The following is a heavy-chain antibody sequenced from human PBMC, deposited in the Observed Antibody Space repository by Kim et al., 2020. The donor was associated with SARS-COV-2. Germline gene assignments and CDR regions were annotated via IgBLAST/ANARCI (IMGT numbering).Heavy chain of an antibody. Sequence: NSVKGRFTISRNNSKNTLYLQMNSRRAEDTAVYYCATSGSGSYYYYGMDVWGQGTTVTVSS. CDR3: ATSGSGSYYYYGMDV. J-gene: IGHJ6*02. V-gene: IGHV3-30*03. D-gene: IGHD3-10*01.